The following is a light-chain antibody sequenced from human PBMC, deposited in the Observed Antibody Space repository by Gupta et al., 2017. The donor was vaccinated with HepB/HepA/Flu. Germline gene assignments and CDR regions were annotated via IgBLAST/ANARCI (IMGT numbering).Light chain of an antibody. CDR1: SSDVGGYNY. CDR2: DVS. V-gene: IGLV2-14*03. Sequence: QPALTQPASVSGSPGQSITISCSGTSSDVGGYNYVSWYQQHPGKAPKLMIYDVSNRPSGVSNRFSGSKSGNTASLTISGLQAEDEADYYCSSYTSSSTSVVFGGGTKLTVL. J-gene: IGLJ2*01. CDR3: SSYTSSSTSVV.